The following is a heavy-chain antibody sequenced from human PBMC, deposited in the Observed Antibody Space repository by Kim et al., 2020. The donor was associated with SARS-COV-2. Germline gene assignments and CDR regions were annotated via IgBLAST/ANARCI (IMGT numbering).Heavy chain of an antibody. Sequence: SETLSLTCTVSGGSISSYYWSWIRQPPGKGLEWIGYIYFSGSTNYNPSLKSRVTISVDTSKNQFSLKLNSVTAADTAVYYCARRGGTGDMLVAFDIWGQGTMVTVSS. J-gene: IGHJ3*02. CDR1: GGSISSYY. CDR2: IYFSGST. V-gene: IGHV4-59*08. CDR3: ARRGGTGDMLVAFDI. D-gene: IGHD7-27*01.